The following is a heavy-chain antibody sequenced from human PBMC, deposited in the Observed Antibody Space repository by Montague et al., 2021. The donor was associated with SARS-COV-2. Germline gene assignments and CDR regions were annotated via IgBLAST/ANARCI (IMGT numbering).Heavy chain of an antibody. CDR1: GGSISSYY. CDR2: IYYSGST. D-gene: IGHD1-14*01. J-gene: IGHJ6*02. Sequence: SETLSLTCTVSGGSISSYYWSWIRQPPGKGLEWIGYIYYSGSTNYNPPLKSRVTISVDTSKNQFSLKLSSVTAADTAVYYCARSKPVSSFYYYYGVDVWGQGTTVTVSS. CDR3: ARSKPVSSFYYYYGVDV. V-gene: IGHV4-59*12.